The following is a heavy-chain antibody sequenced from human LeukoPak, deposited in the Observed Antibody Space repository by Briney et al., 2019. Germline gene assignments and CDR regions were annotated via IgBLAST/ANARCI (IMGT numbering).Heavy chain of an antibody. D-gene: IGHD3-10*01. Sequence: GGSLRLSCAASGFTFSSYAMSWVRQAPGKGLEWVSAISGSGGSTYYADSVKGRFTISRDNSKNTLYLQMNSLGAEDTAVYYCAKDPYGSGSYYDPGWFDPWGQGTLVTVSS. CDR2: ISGSGGST. V-gene: IGHV3-23*01. CDR1: GFTFSSYA. J-gene: IGHJ5*02. CDR3: AKDPYGSGSYYDPGWFDP.